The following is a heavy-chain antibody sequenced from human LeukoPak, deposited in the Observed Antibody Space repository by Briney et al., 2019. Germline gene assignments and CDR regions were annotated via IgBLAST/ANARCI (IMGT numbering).Heavy chain of an antibody. D-gene: IGHD1-20*01. CDR3: AKGARYNWQGDAFDI. J-gene: IGHJ3*02. Sequence: PGGSLRLSCAASGFTVSGNYLTWVRQAPGKGLEWISSISSSGSYIHYADSVKGRFTFSRDNAKNSLYLQMNSLRAEDTAVYYCAKGARYNWQGDAFDIWGQGTLVTVSS. V-gene: IGHV3-21*01. CDR2: ISSSGSYI. CDR1: GFTVSGNY.